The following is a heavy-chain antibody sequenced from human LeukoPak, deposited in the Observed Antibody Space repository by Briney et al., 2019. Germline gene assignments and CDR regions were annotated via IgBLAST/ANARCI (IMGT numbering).Heavy chain of an antibody. Sequence: GESLKISCKGSEYSFTSYWISWVRQMPGKGLEWMGRIDPSDSYTNYSPSFQGHVTISADKSTSTAYLQWSSLKASDTAMYYCANSFLEGFDPWGQGTLVTVSS. V-gene: IGHV5-10-1*01. CDR3: ANSFLEGFDP. D-gene: IGHD2-15*01. CDR2: IDPSDSYT. CDR1: EYSFTSYW. J-gene: IGHJ5*02.